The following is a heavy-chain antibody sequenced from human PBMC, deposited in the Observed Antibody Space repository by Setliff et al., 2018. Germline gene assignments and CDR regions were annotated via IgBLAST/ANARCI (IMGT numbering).Heavy chain of an antibody. D-gene: IGHD1-26*01. V-gene: IGHV3-11*04. CDR2: ISRGGNTI. CDR3: AREVVGAPSTFDI. Sequence: GGSLRLSCAASGFTFSDYYMTWIRQAPGKGLEWVSYISRGGNTIYYADSVKGRFTISRDNDRDSLFLQMSSLRAEDTAVYYCAREVVGAPSTFDIWGQGTMVTVSS. J-gene: IGHJ3*02. CDR1: GFTFSDYY.